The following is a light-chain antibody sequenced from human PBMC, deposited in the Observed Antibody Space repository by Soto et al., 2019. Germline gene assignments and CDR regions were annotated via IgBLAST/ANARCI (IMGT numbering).Light chain of an antibody. J-gene: IGLJ1*01. Sequence: QRLLTQPHPVSRAPGQRFHISCTGRISNIGAGYDLHWYQQLPGTAPKLLIYDNTNRPSGVPDRFSGSKSGTSASLAITVLQAEDEADYYCQYYDTSLRAYVFGTGTRSPS. CDR3: QYYDTSLRAYV. V-gene: IGLV1-40*01. CDR1: ISNIGAGYD. CDR2: DNT.